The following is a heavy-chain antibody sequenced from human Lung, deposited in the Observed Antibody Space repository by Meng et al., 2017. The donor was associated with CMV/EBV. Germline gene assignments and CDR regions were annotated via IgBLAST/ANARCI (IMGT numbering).Heavy chain of an antibody. V-gene: IGHV4-39*07. D-gene: IGHD3-22*01. CDR1: GDSVSSSDYH. CDR2: IHSSGYT. CDR3: TRDYRFDTRPFDY. Sequence: SKTLCLXXSVSGDSVSSSDYHWAWIRQHPGKGLECIGSIHSSGYTYSNPSLKSRVAFSLDTSKNQFSLKLSSVTAADTAVYYCTRDYRFDTRPFDYWGQGXLVTVSS. J-gene: IGHJ4*02.